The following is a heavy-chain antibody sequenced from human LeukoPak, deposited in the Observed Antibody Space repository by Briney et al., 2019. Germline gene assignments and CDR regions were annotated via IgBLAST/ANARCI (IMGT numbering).Heavy chain of an antibody. CDR1: GFTFSSYA. D-gene: IGHD3-10*01. V-gene: IGHV3-64*01. Sequence: GGSLRLSCAASGFTFSSYAMHWVRQAPGKGLEYVSAISSNGGSTYYANSVKGRFTISRDNSKNTLYLQMGSLRAEGMAVYYCARGRSGSYMNWFDPWGQGTLVTVSS. J-gene: IGHJ5*02. CDR2: ISSNGGST. CDR3: ARGRSGSYMNWFDP.